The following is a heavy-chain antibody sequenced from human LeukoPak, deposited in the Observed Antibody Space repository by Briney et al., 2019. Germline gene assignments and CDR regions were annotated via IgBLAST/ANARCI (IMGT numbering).Heavy chain of an antibody. Sequence: SQTLSLTCTVSGGSISSSSYYWGWIRQPPGKGLEWIGSIYHSGSTYYNPSLKSRVTISVDTSKNQFSLKLSSVTAADTAVYYCARLQDDGGNGEFDYWGQGTLVTVSS. V-gene: IGHV4-39*07. CDR2: IYHSGST. CDR3: ARLQDDGGNGEFDY. CDR1: GGSISSSSYY. D-gene: IGHD4-23*01. J-gene: IGHJ4*02.